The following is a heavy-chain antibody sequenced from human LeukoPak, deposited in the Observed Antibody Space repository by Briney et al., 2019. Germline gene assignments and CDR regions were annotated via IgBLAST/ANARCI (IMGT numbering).Heavy chain of an antibody. Sequence: GGSLRLSCAASGFTFSSYAMSWVRQAPGKGLEWVSAISGSGGSTYYADSVKGRFTISRDNSKNTLYLQMNSLRAEDTAVYYCAKQHIPAAISVAYYYYYMDVWGKGPRSPSP. D-gene: IGHD2-2*01. CDR1: GFTFSSYA. CDR3: AKQHIPAAISVAYYYYYMDV. J-gene: IGHJ6*03. CDR2: ISGSGGST. V-gene: IGHV3-23*01.